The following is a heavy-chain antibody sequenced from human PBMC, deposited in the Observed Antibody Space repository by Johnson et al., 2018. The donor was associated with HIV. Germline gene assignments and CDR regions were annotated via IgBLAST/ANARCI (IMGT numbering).Heavy chain of an antibody. D-gene: IGHD3-3*01. CDR2: ISYDGSNK. CDR1: GFTFSSYA. V-gene: IGHV3-30-3*01. J-gene: IGHJ3*02. Sequence: QVQLVESGGGLVQPGRSLRLSCAASGFTFSSYAMHWVRQAPGKGLEWVAVISYDGSNKYYADSVKGRFTISRDNAKNSLYLQMNSLRAEDTAVYYGAGSPSEWDAFDIWGQGTMVTVSS. CDR3: AGSPSEWDAFDI.